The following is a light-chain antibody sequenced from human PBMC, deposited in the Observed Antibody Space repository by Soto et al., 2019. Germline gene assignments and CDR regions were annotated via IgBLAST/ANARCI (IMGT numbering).Light chain of an antibody. CDR1: QGISSY. V-gene: IGKV1-8*01. CDR2: AAS. Sequence: AIRMTQSPSSFSASTGDRVTITCRASQGISSYLAWYQQKPGKAPKLLIYAASTLQSRVPSRFSGSGSGTDFTLTISCLQSEYFATYYCQQYYSYPLTFGGGTKVEIK. CDR3: QQYYSYPLT. J-gene: IGKJ4*01.